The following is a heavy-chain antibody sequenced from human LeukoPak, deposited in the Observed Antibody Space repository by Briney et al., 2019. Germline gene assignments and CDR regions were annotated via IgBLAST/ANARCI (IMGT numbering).Heavy chain of an antibody. D-gene: IGHD5-24*01. CDR1: GGTFSGYA. Sequence: SVKVSCKASGGTFSGYAISWVRQAPGQGLEWMGGIIPIFGTANYAQKFQGRVTITTDESTSTAYMELSSLRSEDTAVYYCARRRDGYTGYMDVWGKGTTVTVSS. CDR2: IIPIFGTA. V-gene: IGHV1-69*05. J-gene: IGHJ6*03. CDR3: ARRRDGYTGYMDV.